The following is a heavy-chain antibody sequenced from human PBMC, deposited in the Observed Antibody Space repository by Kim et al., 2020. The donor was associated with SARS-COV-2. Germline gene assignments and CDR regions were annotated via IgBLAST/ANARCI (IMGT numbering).Heavy chain of an antibody. CDR1: GFTFSSYA. V-gene: IGHV3-23*01. CDR2: ISGSGGST. Sequence: GGSLRLSCAASGFTFSSYAMSWVRQAPGKGLEWVSAISGSGGSTYYADSVKGRFTISRDNSKNTLYLQMNSLRAEDTAVYYCAKVIGTRSGYYPVGAFDIWGQGTMVTVSS. J-gene: IGHJ3*02. D-gene: IGHD3-3*01. CDR3: AKVIGTRSGYYPVGAFDI.